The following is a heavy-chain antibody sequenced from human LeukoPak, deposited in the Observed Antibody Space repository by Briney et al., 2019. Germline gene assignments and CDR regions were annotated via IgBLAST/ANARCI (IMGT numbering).Heavy chain of an antibody. Sequence: GGSLRLSCAASGFTFSSNYMSWVRQAPGKGLEWVSVIYSGGSTYYADSVKGLFTISRDNSKNTLYLQMNSLRAEDTAVYYCAIDPERAVAVLIVYWGERTLVTVSS. CDR3: AIDPERAVAVLIVY. CDR2: IYSGGST. V-gene: IGHV3-53*01. J-gene: IGHJ4*02. CDR1: GFTFSSNY. D-gene: IGHD6-19*01.